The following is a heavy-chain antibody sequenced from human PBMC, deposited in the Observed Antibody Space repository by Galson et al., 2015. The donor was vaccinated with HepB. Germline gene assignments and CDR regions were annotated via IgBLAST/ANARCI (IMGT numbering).Heavy chain of an antibody. J-gene: IGHJ4*02. V-gene: IGHV3-49*03. Sequence: SLRLSCAAPGFTFGDYAMSWFRQAPGKGLEWVGFIRSKAYGGTTEYAASVKGRFTISRDDSKSIAYLQMNSLKTEDTAVYYCSSSSQWLVRGDYWGQGILVTVSS. D-gene: IGHD6-19*01. CDR2: IRSKAYGGTT. CDR1: GFTFGDYA. CDR3: SSSSQWLVRGDY.